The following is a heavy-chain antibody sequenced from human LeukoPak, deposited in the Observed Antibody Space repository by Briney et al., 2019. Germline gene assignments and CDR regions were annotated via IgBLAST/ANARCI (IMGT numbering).Heavy chain of an antibody. CDR1: GYTFTGYY. J-gene: IGHJ4*02. CDR3: ARVEGYDSSGYYYGY. V-gene: IGHV1-18*04. D-gene: IGHD3-22*01. CDR2: IGAYNGNT. Sequence: ASVKVSCKASGYTFTGYYMHWVRQAPGQGLEWMGWIGAYNGNTNYAQKLQGRLTMTTDTSTSTVYMELSSLRSEDTAVYYCARVEGYDSSGYYYGYWGQGTLVTVSS.